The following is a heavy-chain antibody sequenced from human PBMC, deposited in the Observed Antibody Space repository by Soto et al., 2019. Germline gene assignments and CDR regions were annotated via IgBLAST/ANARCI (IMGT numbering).Heavy chain of an antibody. CDR3: ARRTSGWSEVEEDY. V-gene: IGHV4-39*01. J-gene: IGHJ4*02. CDR2: IYYSGST. D-gene: IGHD6-19*01. CDR1: GGSISSSSYY. Sequence: SETLSLTCTVSGGSISSSSYYWGWIRQPPGKGLEWIGSIYYSGSTYYNPSLKSRVTISVDTSKNQFSLKLSSVTAADTAVYYCARRTSGWSEVEEDYWGQGTLVTVSS.